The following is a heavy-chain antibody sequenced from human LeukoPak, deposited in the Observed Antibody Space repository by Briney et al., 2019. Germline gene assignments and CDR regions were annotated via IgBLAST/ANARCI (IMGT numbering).Heavy chain of an antibody. D-gene: IGHD3-22*01. CDR2: IIPIFGTA. Sequence: SVKVSCKASGYTFTSYYMHWVRQAPGQGLEWMGGIIPIFGTANYAQKFQGRVTITADESTSTAYMELSSLRSEDTAVYYCASYVYYDSSGYYLYYFDYWGQGTLVTVSS. CDR3: ASYVYYDSSGYYLYYFDY. CDR1: GYTFTSYY. J-gene: IGHJ4*02. V-gene: IGHV1-69*13.